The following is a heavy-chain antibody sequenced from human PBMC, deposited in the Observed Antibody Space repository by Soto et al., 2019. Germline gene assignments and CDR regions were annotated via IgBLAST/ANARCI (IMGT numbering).Heavy chain of an antibody. J-gene: IGHJ4*02. V-gene: IGHV6-1*01. CDR3: ASESRYTAASGTFDY. CDR2: TYYRSKWYF. D-gene: IGHD6-13*01. CDR1: GDSVSSSTAA. Sequence: LSQTLSLTCAIPGDSVSSSTAAWNRIRQSPSRGLEWLGRTYYRSKWYFDYPISVKSRITIDPDTSKNQFSLQLNSVTPEDTAVYYCASESRYTAASGTFDYWGQGTPVTVSS.